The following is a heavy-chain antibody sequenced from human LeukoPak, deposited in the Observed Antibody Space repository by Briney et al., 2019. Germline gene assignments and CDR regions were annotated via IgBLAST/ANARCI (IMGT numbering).Heavy chain of an antibody. CDR2: ISFDGSHK. D-gene: IGHD3-16*02. CDR1: GFSFRSYG. CDR3: AKDGGPPDYVWGTYRYTSSFDP. V-gene: IGHV3-30*18. Sequence: PGRSLTLSCAASGFSFRSYGMHWVRQAPGKGLEWVAVISFDGSHKDYADSVKGRFTISRDNSKGTLYLEMDYLTPDDTAVYYCAKDGGPPDYVWGTYRYTSSFDPWGQR. J-gene: IGHJ5*02.